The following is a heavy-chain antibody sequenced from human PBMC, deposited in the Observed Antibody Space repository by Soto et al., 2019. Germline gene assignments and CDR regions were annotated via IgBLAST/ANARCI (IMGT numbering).Heavy chain of an antibody. CDR1: GYSFIDYW. V-gene: IGHV5-51*01. CDR3: ARSRVGYCTNGVCSDYYYYGMDV. D-gene: IGHD2-8*01. Sequence: PGECLKISCKGSGYSFIDYWIGWVRQVPGKGLEWMGVIYPGDSDTRYSPSFQGHVTISADKSISTAYLQWSTLKASDTAMYYCARSRVGYCTNGVCSDYYYYGMDVWGQGTTVTVSS. J-gene: IGHJ6*02. CDR2: IYPGDSDT.